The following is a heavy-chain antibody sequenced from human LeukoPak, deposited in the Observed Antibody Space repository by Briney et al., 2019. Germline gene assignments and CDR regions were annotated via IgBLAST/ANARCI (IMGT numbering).Heavy chain of an antibody. CDR1: GSSVSSDEYY. D-gene: IGHD3-3*01. CDR3: ARVKVLRFLEWFLDF. Sequence: SETLSLTCTDSGSSVSSDEYYWSWVRQHPGKGLEWIGYVYYSGSSYYIPSLESRVTMSVEVSKNQFSLELRSVTAADTAVYYCARVKVLRFLEWFLDFWGQGALVTVSS. CDR2: VYYSGSS. V-gene: IGHV4-31*03. J-gene: IGHJ4*02.